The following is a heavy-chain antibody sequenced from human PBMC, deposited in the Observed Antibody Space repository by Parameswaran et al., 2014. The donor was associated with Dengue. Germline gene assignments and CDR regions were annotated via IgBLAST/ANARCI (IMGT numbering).Heavy chain of an antibody. J-gene: IGHJ6*02. Sequence: SETLSLTCSVSGGSISSGDYYWSWIRQPPGKGLEWIGYIYYRGSTYYNPSLKSRVIISVHTSKNQFSLKLNSVTAADTAVYYCARQGYGLDVWGQGTTVTVSS. V-gene: IGHV4-30-4*01. CDR3: ARQGYGLDV. CDR2: IYYRGST. CDR1: GGSISSGDYY.